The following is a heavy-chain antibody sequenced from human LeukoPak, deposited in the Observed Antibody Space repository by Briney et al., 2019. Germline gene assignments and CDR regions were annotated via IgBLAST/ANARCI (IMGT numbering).Heavy chain of an antibody. J-gene: IGHJ5*02. Sequence: RSETLSLTCTVSGGSISSGGYYWSWIRQPPGKGLEWIGYIYHSGSTYYNPSLKSRVTISVDRSKNQFSLKLSSVTAADTAVYYCARDVVVPAAMGPIDPWGQGTLVTVSS. CDR2: IYHSGST. CDR3: ARDVVVPAAMGPIDP. CDR1: GGSISSGGYY. D-gene: IGHD2-2*01. V-gene: IGHV4-30-2*01.